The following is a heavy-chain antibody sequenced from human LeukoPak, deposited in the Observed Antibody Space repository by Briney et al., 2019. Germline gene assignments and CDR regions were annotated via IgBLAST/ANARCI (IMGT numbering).Heavy chain of an antibody. CDR1: GYTFTGYY. CDR2: INPNSGGT. J-gene: IGHJ5*02. D-gene: IGHD6-13*01. V-gene: IGHV1-2*02. Sequence: GASVKVSCKASGYTFTGYYMHWVRQAPGQGLEWMGWINPNSGGTNYAQKFQGRVTMTRDTSISTAYMELSRLRSDDTAVYYCASREAAAGTFFDPWGQGTLVTVSS. CDR3: ASREAAAGTFFDP.